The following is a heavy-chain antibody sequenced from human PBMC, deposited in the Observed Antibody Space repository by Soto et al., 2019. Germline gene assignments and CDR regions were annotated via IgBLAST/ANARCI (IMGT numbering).Heavy chain of an antibody. CDR2: IYYSGST. J-gene: IGHJ6*02. D-gene: IGHD2-2*01. V-gene: IGHV4-31*02. CDR1: GGSISSGGYY. CDR3: ARILRPIVVVPAGYGMDV. Sequence: SETLSLTCTVSGGSISSGGYYWSWIRQHPGKGLEWIGYIYYSGSTYYNPFLKSRVTISVDTSKNQFSLKLSSVTAADTAVYYCARILRPIVVVPAGYGMDVWGQGTTVTVSS.